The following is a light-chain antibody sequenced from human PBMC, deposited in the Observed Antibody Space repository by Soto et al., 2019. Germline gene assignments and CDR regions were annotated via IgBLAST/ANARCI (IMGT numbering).Light chain of an antibody. J-gene: IGLJ3*02. CDR3: RAYTARSTLV. CDR1: MRDVGAYNL. CDR2: EVR. Sequence: QSVLTQPASVSGSAGQSITISCAGTMRDVGAYNLVSWYQQHPGTAPKLIIYEVRNRPSGISSRFSGSRSGNTASLTISWLQSDDEGDYYCRAYTARSTLVFGGGTKLTVL. V-gene: IGLV2-14*01.